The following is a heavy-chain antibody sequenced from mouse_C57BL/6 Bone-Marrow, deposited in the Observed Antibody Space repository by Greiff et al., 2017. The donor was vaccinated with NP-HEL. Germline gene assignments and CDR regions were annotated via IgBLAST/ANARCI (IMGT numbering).Heavy chain of an antibody. V-gene: IGHV2-9-1*01. Sequence: VKLMESGPGLVAPSPSLSITCTVSGFSLTSYAISWVRQPPGKGLEWLGVIWTGGGTNNNAALKSRRIISKDNSKSQVILKRSSLQAEDTARYYCARGANWDVEAFDYWGQGTTLTVSS. D-gene: IGHD4-1*01. CDR3: ARGANWDVEAFDY. CDR2: IWTGGGT. CDR1: GFSLTSYA. J-gene: IGHJ2*01.